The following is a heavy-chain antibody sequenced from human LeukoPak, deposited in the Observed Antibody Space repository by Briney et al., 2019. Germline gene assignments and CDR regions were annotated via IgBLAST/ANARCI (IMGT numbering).Heavy chain of an antibody. J-gene: IGHJ5*02. CDR2: ISGSSSYI. D-gene: IGHD3-3*01. Sequence: PGGSLRLSCAASGFTFSSYSMNWVRQAPGKGLEWVSSISGSSSYIYYADSVKGRFTISRDNAKNSLYLQMNSLRAEDTAVYYCARSSVLRFLESLTWGQGTLVTVSS. V-gene: IGHV3-21*01. CDR3: ARSSVLRFLESLT. CDR1: GFTFSSYS.